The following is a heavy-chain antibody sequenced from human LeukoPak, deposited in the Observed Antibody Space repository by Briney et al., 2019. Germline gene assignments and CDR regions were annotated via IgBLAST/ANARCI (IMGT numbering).Heavy chain of an antibody. V-gene: IGHV1-8*01. CDR3: ARGGHYYGSGSYSTPFDY. Sequence: ASVKVPCKASGYTFTSYDINWVRQATGQGLEWMGWMNPNSGNTGYAQKFQGRVTMTRNTSISAAYMGLSSLRSEDTAVYYCARGGHYYGSGSYSTPFDYWGQGTLVTVSS. J-gene: IGHJ4*02. D-gene: IGHD3-10*01. CDR2: MNPNSGNT. CDR1: GYTFTSYD.